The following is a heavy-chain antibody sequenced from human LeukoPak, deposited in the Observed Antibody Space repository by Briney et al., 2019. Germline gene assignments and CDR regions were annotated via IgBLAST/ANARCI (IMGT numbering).Heavy chain of an antibody. V-gene: IGHV3-11*01. J-gene: IGHJ4*02. Sequence: GGSLRLSCAASGFTFSSYAMSWIRQAPGKGLEWGSYISISGSTIYYADSVKGRFTISRDNAKNSLYLQMNSLRAEDTAVYYCARGTGIAAAGTPPFDYWGQGTLVTVSS. CDR1: GFTFSSYA. D-gene: IGHD6-13*01. CDR2: ISISGSTI. CDR3: ARGTGIAAAGTPPFDY.